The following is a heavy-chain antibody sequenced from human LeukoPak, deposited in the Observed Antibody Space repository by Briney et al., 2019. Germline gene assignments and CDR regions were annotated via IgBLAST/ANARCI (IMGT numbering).Heavy chain of an antibody. CDR1: GFTFSSYG. CDR2: ISYDAVKK. D-gene: IGHD6-13*01. CDR3: AAIGSSWFKGVY. Sequence: PGGSLRLSCAASGFTFSSYGMHWVRQAPGKGLEWVAVISYDAVKKYYADSVKGRFTISRDNSKNTLYLQMNSLRAEDTAVYYCAAIGSSWFKGVYWGQGTLVTVSS. V-gene: IGHV3-30*03. J-gene: IGHJ4*02.